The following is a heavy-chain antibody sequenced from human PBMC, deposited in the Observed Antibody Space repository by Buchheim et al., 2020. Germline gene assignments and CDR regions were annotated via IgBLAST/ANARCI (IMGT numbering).Heavy chain of an antibody. CDR3: TTSFDYYDSSGYFNY. CDR2: IKSKTNGGTT. Sequence: EVQLLESGGGLVQPGGSLRLSCAASGFTFSSYAMSWVRQAPGKGLEWVGRIKSKTNGGTTDYAAPVKGRFTISRDDSKNTLYLQMNSLKTEDTAVYYCTTSFDYYDSSGYFNYWGQGTL. CDR1: GFTFSSYA. J-gene: IGHJ4*02. D-gene: IGHD3-22*01. V-gene: IGHV3-15*01.